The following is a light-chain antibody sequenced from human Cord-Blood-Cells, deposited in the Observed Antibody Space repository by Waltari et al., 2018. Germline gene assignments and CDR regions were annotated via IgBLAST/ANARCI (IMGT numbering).Light chain of an antibody. CDR1: QSLSRY. Sequence: ELVLTQSPATLSLSPGERATLSCRASQSLSRYLAWYQQKPGQAPRLLIYDAANRATGIPARFSGSGFGTDFTLTISSLEPEEFAVYYCQQRGNWPPLFTFGPGTKVDIK. CDR2: DAA. J-gene: IGKJ3*01. CDR3: QQRGNWPPLFT. V-gene: IGKV3-11*01.